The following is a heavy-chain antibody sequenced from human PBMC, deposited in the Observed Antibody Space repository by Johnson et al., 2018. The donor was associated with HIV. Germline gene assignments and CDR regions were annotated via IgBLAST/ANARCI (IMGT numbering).Heavy chain of an antibody. CDR3: AKDQLVGATYAAFDI. Sequence: MQLVESGGGVVQPGRSLRLSCAASGFTVSSNYMSWVRQAPGKGLEWVSVIYSGGSTYYADSVKGRFTVSRDISKNTLYLQMNSLRPEDTAVYYCAKDQLVGATYAAFDIWGQGTMVTVSS. CDR1: GFTVSSNY. D-gene: IGHD1-26*01. CDR2: IYSGGST. J-gene: IGHJ3*02. V-gene: IGHV3-66*01.